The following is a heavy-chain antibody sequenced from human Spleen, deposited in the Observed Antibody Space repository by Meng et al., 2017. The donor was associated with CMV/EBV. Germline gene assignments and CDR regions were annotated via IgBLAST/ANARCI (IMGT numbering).Heavy chain of an antibody. D-gene: IGHD5-12*01. J-gene: IGHJ4*02. Sequence: QVQLVQSGAEVKSPGASVKVSCKASGYTFTSYDINWVRQATGQGLEWMGWVNPDNGNTGYAQKFQDRVTVTADTSISTAYMELSSLTSEDTAVYYCARVGGGYSGYGWVYWGQGTLVTVSS. V-gene: IGHV1-8*01. CDR2: VNPDNGNT. CDR3: ARVGGGYSGYGWVY. CDR1: GYTFTSYD.